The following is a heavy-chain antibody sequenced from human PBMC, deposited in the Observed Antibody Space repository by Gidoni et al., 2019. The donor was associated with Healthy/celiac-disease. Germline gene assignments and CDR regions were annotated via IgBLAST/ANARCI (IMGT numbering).Heavy chain of an antibody. Sequence: QVQLVESGGGVVQPWRSLRLSCAASGFTFSSYAMHLVRQGLGKGLEWVAVISYDGSNKYYADSVKGRFTISRDNSKNTLYLQMNSLRAEDTAVYYCARDLPVAGFDYWGQGTLVTVSS. V-gene: IGHV3-30-3*01. J-gene: IGHJ4*02. D-gene: IGHD6-19*01. CDR2: ISYDGSNK. CDR3: ARDLPVAGFDY. CDR1: GFTFSSYA.